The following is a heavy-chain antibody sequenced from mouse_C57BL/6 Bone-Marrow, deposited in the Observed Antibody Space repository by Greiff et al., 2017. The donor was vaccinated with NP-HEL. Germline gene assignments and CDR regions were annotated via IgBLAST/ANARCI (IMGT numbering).Heavy chain of an antibody. CDR3: TTWDGYYDYAMDY. CDR2: IDPENGDT. V-gene: IGHV14-4*01. CDR1: GFNIKDDY. J-gene: IGHJ4*01. D-gene: IGHD2-3*01. Sequence: VQLQQSGAELVRPGASVKLSCTASGFNIKDDYMHWVKQRPEQGLEWIGWIDPENGDTEYASKFQGKATITADTSSNTAYLQRSSLTAEDTAVYYCTTWDGYYDYAMDYWGQGTSVTVSS.